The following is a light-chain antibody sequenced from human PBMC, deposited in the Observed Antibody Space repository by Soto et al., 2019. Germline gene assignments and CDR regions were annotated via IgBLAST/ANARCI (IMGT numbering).Light chain of an antibody. CDR3: QQHRNYN. CDR2: DAS. J-gene: IGKJ4*01. Sequence: EIVLTQSPATLSLSPGERATLSCRASQSVSSYLAWYRQKPGQAPRLLIYDASNRATGIPARFSGSGSGTDFTLTISGLEPEDLAVYYCQQHRNYNFGGGTKVEIK. V-gene: IGKV3-11*01. CDR1: QSVSSY.